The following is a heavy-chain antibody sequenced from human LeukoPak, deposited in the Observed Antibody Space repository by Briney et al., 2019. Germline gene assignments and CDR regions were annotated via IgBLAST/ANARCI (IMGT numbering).Heavy chain of an antibody. V-gene: IGHV4-4*02. CDR1: GGSISSSNW. Sequence: SGTLSLTCAVPGGSISSSNWWSWVRQPPGKGLEWIGEIYHSGSTNYNPSLKSRVTISVDKSKNQFSLKLSSVTAADTAVYYCARETKYYDSSGCLDYWGQGTLVTVSS. CDR3: ARETKYYDSSGCLDY. J-gene: IGHJ4*02. D-gene: IGHD3-22*01. CDR2: IYHSGST.